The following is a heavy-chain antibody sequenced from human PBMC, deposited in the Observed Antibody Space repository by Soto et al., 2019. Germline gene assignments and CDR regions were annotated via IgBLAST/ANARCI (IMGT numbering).Heavy chain of an antibody. V-gene: IGHV3-23*01. CDR1: GFTFSSYA. CDR2: ICGNGCST. Sequence: GESLKISCASSGFTFSSYAMSWVLQAPGKGLERVAAICGNGCSTYHADSVKRQLTISRDSSQDSLYLQTDGLLAEGTGVYYVLQGEVVVAATSAVTKASEPGSRGQGTLVPGSP. CDR3: LQGEVVVAATSAVTKASEPGS. D-gene: IGHD2-15*01. J-gene: IGHJ5*01.